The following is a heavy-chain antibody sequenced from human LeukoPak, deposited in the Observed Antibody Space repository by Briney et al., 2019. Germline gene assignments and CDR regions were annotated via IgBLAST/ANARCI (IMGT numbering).Heavy chain of an antibody. Sequence: GASVKVSCKASGYTFTGYYMHWVRQAPGQGLEWMGWINPNSGGTNYAQKFQGRVTMTRDTSISTAYMELSRLRSDDTAVYYCARSEYCSSTSCYHEAFDPWGQGTLVTVSS. V-gene: IGHV1-2*02. CDR3: ARSEYCSSTSCYHEAFDP. J-gene: IGHJ5*02. D-gene: IGHD2-2*01. CDR2: INPNSGGT. CDR1: GYTFTGYY.